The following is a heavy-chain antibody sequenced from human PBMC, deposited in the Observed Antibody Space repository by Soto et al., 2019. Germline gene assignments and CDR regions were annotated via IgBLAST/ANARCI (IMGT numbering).Heavy chain of an antibody. CDR2: ISGNSGSI. D-gene: IGHD2-15*01. CDR1: GFTFDDYA. V-gene: IGHV3-9*01. J-gene: IGHJ4*02. Sequence: EVQLVESGGGLVQPGRSLRLSCAASGFTFDDYAMHWVRQAPGKGLEWVSGISGNSGSIGYADSVKGRFTISRDNAKNSLYLQMNSLRAEDTALYYCAKVTVRYCSGGSCYKGNYFDYWGQGTLVTVSS. CDR3: AKVTVRYCSGGSCYKGNYFDY.